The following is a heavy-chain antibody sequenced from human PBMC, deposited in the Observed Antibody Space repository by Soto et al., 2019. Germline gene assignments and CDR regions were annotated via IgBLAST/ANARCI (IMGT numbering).Heavy chain of an antibody. CDR3: AKELGGGRYWDSHYYGMDV. Sequence: PGGSLRLSCAASGFTFTSYAMSWVRQAPGKGLEWVSAMSGSGGYTYYADSVKGRLTISRDSSKNTLYLQMNSLRVEDTAVYYCAKELGGGRYWDSHYYGMDVWGQGTTVTVSS. D-gene: IGHD1-26*01. CDR1: GFTFTSYA. J-gene: IGHJ6*02. CDR2: MSGSGGYT. V-gene: IGHV3-23*01.